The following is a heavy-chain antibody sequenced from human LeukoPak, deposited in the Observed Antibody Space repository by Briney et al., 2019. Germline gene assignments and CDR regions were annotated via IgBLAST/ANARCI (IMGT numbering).Heavy chain of an antibody. D-gene: IGHD6-13*01. CDR3: ARVSGDIAAAARGFDP. CDR1: GFTFSSYG. J-gene: IGHJ5*02. V-gene: IGHV3-21*04. CDR2: IDSSSSYI. Sequence: GGSLRLSCATSGFTFSSYGMNWVRQAPGKGLEWVSSIDSSSSYIYYADSVKGRFTISRDNAKNSLYLQMNSLRAEDTAVYYCARVSGDIAAAARGFDPWGQGTLVTVSS.